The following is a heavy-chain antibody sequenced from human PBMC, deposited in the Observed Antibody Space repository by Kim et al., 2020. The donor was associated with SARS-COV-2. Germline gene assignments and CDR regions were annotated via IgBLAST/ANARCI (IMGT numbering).Heavy chain of an antibody. Sequence: SQTLSLTCTVSGYSISSGYYWGWIRQPPGKGLEWIGSIYRSGSTYYNPSLKSRVTISVDTSKNQFSLKLSSVTAADTAVYYCARKYYDFWSGYYFDYWGQ. V-gene: IGHV4-38-2*02. J-gene: IGHJ4*02. D-gene: IGHD3-3*01. CDR1: GYSISSGYY. CDR3: ARKYYDFWSGYYFDY. CDR2: IYRSGST.